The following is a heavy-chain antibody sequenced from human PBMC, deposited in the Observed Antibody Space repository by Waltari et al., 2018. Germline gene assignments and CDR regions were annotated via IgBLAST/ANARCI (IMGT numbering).Heavy chain of an antibody. CDR2: IYHSGIT. D-gene: IGHD3-3*01. Sequence: QVQLQESGPGLVKPSGALSLTCAVSGGSISSNTSGSWGRQPPGKGLEWIGEIYHSGITNYNPSLKSRVTISVDKSKNHFSLKLSSVTAADTAVYYCAGHDFRHNDYWGQGTLVTVSS. J-gene: IGHJ4*02. CDR3: AGHDFRHNDY. V-gene: IGHV4-4*02. CDR1: GGSISSNTS.